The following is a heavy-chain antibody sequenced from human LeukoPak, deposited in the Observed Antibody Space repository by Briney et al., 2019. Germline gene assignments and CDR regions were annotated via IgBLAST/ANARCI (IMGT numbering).Heavy chain of an antibody. CDR3: ARRGSSSWYSDVIWFDP. V-gene: IGHV5-51*01. J-gene: IGHJ5*02. CDR2: IYPGDSDT. CDR1: GYSFTSYW. D-gene: IGHD6-13*01. Sequence: GESLKISCKGSGYSFTSYWIGWVRQMPGKGLEWMGIIYPGDSDTRYSPSFQGQVTISADTSISTAYLQWSSLKASDTAMYYCARRGSSSWYSDVIWFDPWGQGTLVTVSS.